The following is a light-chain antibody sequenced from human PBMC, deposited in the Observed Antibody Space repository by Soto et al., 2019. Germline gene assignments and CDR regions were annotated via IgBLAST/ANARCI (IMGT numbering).Light chain of an antibody. CDR2: GAS. J-gene: IGKJ5*01. CDR3: QQYNNWPPIT. V-gene: IGKV3-15*01. CDR1: QSVSNN. Sequence: ESVLTQSTGTLSLSPGERATLSCRASQSVSNNYLAWYQQKPGQPPRLLIYGASSRATGVPARFSGSGSGTEFTLTISSLQSEDFGVYYCQQYNNWPPITFGQGTRWRL.